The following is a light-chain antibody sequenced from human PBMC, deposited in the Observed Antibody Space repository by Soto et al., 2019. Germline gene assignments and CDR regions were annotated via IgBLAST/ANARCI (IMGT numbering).Light chain of an antibody. Sequence: EILMTQSPATLSLSPGERATLSCRASQSVSSNLAWYQQKPGQAPRLLIYGASTRATGIPARFSGSGSGTEFTLTISSLQSEDFAVYYCQQYSDWPPWTFGQGTKVDI. CDR2: GAS. CDR3: QQYSDWPPWT. CDR1: QSVSSN. V-gene: IGKV3-15*01. J-gene: IGKJ1*01.